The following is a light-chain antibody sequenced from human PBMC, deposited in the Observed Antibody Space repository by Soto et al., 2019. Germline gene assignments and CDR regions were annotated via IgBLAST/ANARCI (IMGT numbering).Light chain of an antibody. CDR3: QQYGSSRT. J-gene: IGKJ1*01. V-gene: IGKV3-20*01. Sequence: EIVVTQSPGTLSLSPGERATLSCRASQSVSSYLAWYQQKPGQAPRLLIYDASNRATDIPARFSGSGSGTDFTLTISRLEPEDFAVYYCQQYGSSRTFGQGTKVDIK. CDR2: DAS. CDR1: QSVSSY.